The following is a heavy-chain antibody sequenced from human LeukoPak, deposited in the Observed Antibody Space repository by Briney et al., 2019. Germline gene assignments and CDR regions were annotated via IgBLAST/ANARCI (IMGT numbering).Heavy chain of an antibody. J-gene: IGHJ4*02. CDR2: IYYSGST. CDR3: ARARDTAMEFDY. CDR1: GGSISSGGYY. Sequence: SQTLSLTCTVSGGSISSGGYYWSWIRQHPGKGLEWIGYIYYSGSTYYNPSLKSRVTISVETSKNQFSLKLSSVTAAGTAVYFCARARDTAMEFDYWGQGTLVRVS. D-gene: IGHD5-18*01. V-gene: IGHV4-31*03.